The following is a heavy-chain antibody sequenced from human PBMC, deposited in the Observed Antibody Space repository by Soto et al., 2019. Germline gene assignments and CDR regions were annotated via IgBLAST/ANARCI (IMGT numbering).Heavy chain of an antibody. Sequence: TETLYLTSAVYGGCFSGYYWSWIRQPPGKGLEWIGEINHSGSTNYNPSLKSRVTISVDTSKNQFSLKLSSVTAADTAVYYCARGGNGMDVWGQGTTVT. CDR1: GGCFSGYY. CDR3: ARGGNGMDV. CDR2: INHSGST. V-gene: IGHV4-34*01. J-gene: IGHJ6*02.